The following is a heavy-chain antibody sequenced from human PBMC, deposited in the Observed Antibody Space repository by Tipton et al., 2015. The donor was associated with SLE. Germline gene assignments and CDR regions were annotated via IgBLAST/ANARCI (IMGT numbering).Heavy chain of an antibody. D-gene: IGHD1-26*01. V-gene: IGHV4-59*11. CDR2: IYYSGST. CDR3: AREVVGADDAFDI. J-gene: IGHJ3*02. CDR1: GDSISSHY. Sequence: TLSLTCTVSGDSISSHYWSWIRQPPGKGLEWIGYIYYSGSTNYNPSLKSRVTISVDTSKNQFSLKLSSVTAADTAVYYCAREVVGADDAFDIWGQGTMVTVSS.